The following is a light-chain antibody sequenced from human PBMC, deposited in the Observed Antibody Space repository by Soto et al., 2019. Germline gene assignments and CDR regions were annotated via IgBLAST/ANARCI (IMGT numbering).Light chain of an antibody. J-gene: IGLJ2*01. CDR2: EVN. Sequence: QSALTQPPSASGSPGQSVTISCTGTSSDVGIFNYVSWYQQHPDQAPKLLIFEVNKWPSGVPDRFSASKSGNTASLTVSGLQAEDEADYYCCSYAGSNTLIFGGGTKLTVL. CDR3: CSYAGSNTLI. CDR1: SSDVGIFNY. V-gene: IGLV2-8*01.